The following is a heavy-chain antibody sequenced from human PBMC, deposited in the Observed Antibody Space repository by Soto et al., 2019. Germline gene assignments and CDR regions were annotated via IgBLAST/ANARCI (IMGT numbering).Heavy chain of an antibody. J-gene: IGHJ6*02. V-gene: IGHV4-30-2*01. CDR1: GGSISCGGYS. CDR3: ARVPDV. Sequence: QLQLQESGSGLVKPSQTLSLTCAVTGGSISCGGYSWGWIRQPPGKGLEWTGYIYHSGSTYYNPSLKSRLTISVDRSKNQFSLKLSSVTTADTAVYYCARVPDVWGQRTTVTVSS. CDR2: IYHSGST.